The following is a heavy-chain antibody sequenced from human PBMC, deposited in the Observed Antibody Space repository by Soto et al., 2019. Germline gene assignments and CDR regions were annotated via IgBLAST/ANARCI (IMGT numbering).Heavy chain of an antibody. CDR2: ISSSSTTM. CDR3: ATYCTNGVCYRQFDS. CDR1: GFTFSSYS. V-gene: IGHV3-48*02. Sequence: GGSLRLSCADSGFTFSSYSMKWVRQAPGKGMEWVSYISSSSTTMYYADSVKGRFTISRDNAKNSLYLQMNSLRDEDTAVYYCATYCTNGVCYRQFDSWGQGTLVTVSS. D-gene: IGHD2-8*01. J-gene: IGHJ4*02.